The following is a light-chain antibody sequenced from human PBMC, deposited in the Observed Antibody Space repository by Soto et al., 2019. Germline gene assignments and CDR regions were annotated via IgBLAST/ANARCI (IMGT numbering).Light chain of an antibody. CDR1: SSDVGGYNY. CDR2: DVS. V-gene: IGLV2-14*01. Sequence: QSALTQPASVSGSPGQSITISCTGTSSDVGGYNYVSWYQQHPGKAPKLMIYDVSNRPSGVSNRFSGSKSGNTASLTISGLQAEDEAYYYCSSYPSSSALPSYVFGTGTKLTVL. CDR3: SSYPSSSALPSYV. J-gene: IGLJ1*01.